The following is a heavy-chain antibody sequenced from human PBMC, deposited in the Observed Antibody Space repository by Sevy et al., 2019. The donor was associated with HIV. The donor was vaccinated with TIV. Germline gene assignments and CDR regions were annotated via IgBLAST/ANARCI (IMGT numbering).Heavy chain of an antibody. CDR2: IRGKPNSYAT. CDR1: GFTFSGSA. V-gene: IGHV3-73*01. CDR3: TRLHGDNGGGSSFYDLDV. Sequence: GGSLRLSCVASGFTFSGSAIHWVRQASGKGLEWVGRIRGKPNSYATAYDESVKGRFTISRDDSENTAYLQMSSLKAEDTAVYFCTRLHGDNGGGSSFYDLDVWGQGTTVTVSS. D-gene: IGHD4-17*01. J-gene: IGHJ6*02.